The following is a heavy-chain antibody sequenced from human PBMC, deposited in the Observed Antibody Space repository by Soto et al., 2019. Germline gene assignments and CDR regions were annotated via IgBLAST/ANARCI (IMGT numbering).Heavy chain of an antibody. CDR1: GFTFSSYA. CDR3: ARVLYYYDSSGPSS. V-gene: IGHV3-23*01. Sequence: PGGSLRLSCAASGFTFSSYAMSWVRQAPGKGLEWVSAISGSGGSTYYADSVKGRFTISRDNSKNTLYLQMNSLRAEDTAVYYCARVLYYYDSSGPSSWGQGTMVTVSS. D-gene: IGHD3-22*01. J-gene: IGHJ3*01. CDR2: ISGSGGST.